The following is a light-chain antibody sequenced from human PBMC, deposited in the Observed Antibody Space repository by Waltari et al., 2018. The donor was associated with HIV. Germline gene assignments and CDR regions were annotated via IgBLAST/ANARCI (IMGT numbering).Light chain of an antibody. Sequence: QCVRTRPPSESGTPGERVILSCSGGRANIGGKRLNWYQQLPGTAPNLLIYSNNQRPSGVPDRFSGSRSGSSASLAISGLQSDDEADYYCATWDDSLNARVFGAGTKLTVL. CDR2: SNN. J-gene: IGLJ2*01. V-gene: IGLV1-44*01. CDR1: RANIGGKR. CDR3: ATWDDSLNARV.